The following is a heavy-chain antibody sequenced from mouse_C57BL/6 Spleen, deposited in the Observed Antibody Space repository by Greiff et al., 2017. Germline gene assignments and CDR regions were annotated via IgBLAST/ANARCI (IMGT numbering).Heavy chain of an antibody. D-gene: IGHD2-4*01. Sequence: EVQLVQSGGGLVKPGGSLKLSCAASGFTFSSYAMSWVSQTPGKGLEWVATIRDGGSYTYYPDNVKGRFTLSRDNANNTLYLQLSLLKYEDTAMYYCARYQTDYAGHYAMDYWGKGTSVTVSS. CDR2: IRDGGSYT. CDR3: ARYQTDYAGHYAMDY. CDR1: GFTFSSYA. J-gene: IGHJ4*01. V-gene: IGHV5-4*01.